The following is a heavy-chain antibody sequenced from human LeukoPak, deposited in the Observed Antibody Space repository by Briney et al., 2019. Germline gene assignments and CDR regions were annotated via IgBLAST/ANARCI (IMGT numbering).Heavy chain of an antibody. Sequence: SVKVSCKASGRTFTSYSISWVRQAPGQGLEWMGRIIPILGIANYAQKFQGRVTITADKSTSTVYMELSSLRSEDTAVYYCAKDRSDYGSGSPLDYWGQGTLVTVSS. J-gene: IGHJ4*02. V-gene: IGHV1-69*04. CDR1: GRTFTSYS. CDR2: IIPILGIA. D-gene: IGHD3-10*01. CDR3: AKDRSDYGSGSPLDY.